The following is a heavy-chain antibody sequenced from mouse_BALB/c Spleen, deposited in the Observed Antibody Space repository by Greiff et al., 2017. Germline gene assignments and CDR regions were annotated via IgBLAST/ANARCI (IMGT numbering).Heavy chain of an antibody. J-gene: IGHJ4*01. Sequence: EVQLVESGPSLVKPSQTLSLTCSVTGDSITSGYWNWIRKFPGNKLEYMGYISYSGSTYYNPSLKSRISITRDTSKNQYYLQLNSVTTEDTATYYCARYLGRYYYAMDYGGQGTSVTVSS. CDR2: ISYSGST. D-gene: IGHD4-1*01. CDR3: ARYLGRYYYAMDY. CDR1: GDSITSGY. V-gene: IGHV3-8*02.